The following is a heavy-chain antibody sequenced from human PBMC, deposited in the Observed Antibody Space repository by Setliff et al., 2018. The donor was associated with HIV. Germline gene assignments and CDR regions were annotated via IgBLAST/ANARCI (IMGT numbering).Heavy chain of an antibody. D-gene: IGHD3-22*01. CDR3: AKGTYSYDSSGPDY. J-gene: IGHJ4*02. CDR2: IGGSGGST. V-gene: IGHV3-23*01. Sequence: GGSLRLSCAASGFTFSSYAMNWVRQAPGKGLEWVSVIGGSGGSTYYADSVKGRFTIPRDNSKNTLYLQMNSLRAEDTAVYYCAKGTYSYDSSGPDYWGQGTLVTVSS. CDR1: GFTFSSYA.